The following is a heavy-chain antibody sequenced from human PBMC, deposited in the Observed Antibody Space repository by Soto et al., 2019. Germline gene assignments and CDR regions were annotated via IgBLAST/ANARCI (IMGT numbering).Heavy chain of an antibody. V-gene: IGHV6-1*01. CDR3: ARGGKIAAAGLDY. Sequence: PSQPLSLTCSISGDSIASHGATWNWISQFPSRRLEWLGRTYYWSRWNNDYAASVKSRISVNPDTSKNQLSLQLNSVTPEDTAVYFCARGGKIAAAGLDYWGQGILVT. CDR1: GDSIASHGAT. J-gene: IGHJ4*02. D-gene: IGHD6-13*01. CDR2: TYYWSRWNN.